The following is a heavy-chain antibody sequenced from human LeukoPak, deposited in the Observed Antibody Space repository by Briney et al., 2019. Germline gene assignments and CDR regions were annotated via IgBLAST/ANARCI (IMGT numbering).Heavy chain of an antibody. CDR1: GFTFSSYA. CDR2: ISYDGSNK. V-gene: IGHV3-30-3*01. D-gene: IGHD1-26*01. Sequence: GGSLRLSCAASGFTFSSYAMHWVRQAPGKGLEWVAVISYDGSNKYYADSVKGRFTISRDNSKNTLYLQMNSLRAEDTAVYYCARGLGSGSPGDIWGQGTMVAVSS. J-gene: IGHJ3*02. CDR3: ARGLGSGSPGDI.